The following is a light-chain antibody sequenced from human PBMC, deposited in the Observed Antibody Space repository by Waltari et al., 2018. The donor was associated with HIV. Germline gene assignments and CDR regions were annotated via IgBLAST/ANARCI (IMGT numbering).Light chain of an antibody. CDR2: GAS. V-gene: IGKV3-15*01. CDR3: QQYNQWPPYT. J-gene: IGKJ2*01. CDR1: QSVSSN. Sequence: EILMTQSPATLSVSPGERATLSCRASQSVSSNLAWYQHKPGQAPRLLIYGASTRATGIPARFSGGGSGTEFTLTISSLQSEDFAVYYCQQYNQWPPYTFGQGTKLEIK.